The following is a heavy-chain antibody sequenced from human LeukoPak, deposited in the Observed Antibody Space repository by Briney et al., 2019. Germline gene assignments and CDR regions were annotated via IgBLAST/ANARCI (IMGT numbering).Heavy chain of an antibody. Sequence: GGSLRLSCAASGFTFDDYAMPWVRQAPGKGLEWVSGISWNSGSIGYADSVKGRFTISRDNAKNSLYLQMNSLRAEDTALYYCAKDTMYSSSWYPWGGYMDVWGKGTTVTVSS. D-gene: IGHD6-13*01. CDR3: AKDTMYSSSWYPWGGYMDV. CDR1: GFTFDDYA. J-gene: IGHJ6*03. CDR2: ISWNSGSI. V-gene: IGHV3-9*01.